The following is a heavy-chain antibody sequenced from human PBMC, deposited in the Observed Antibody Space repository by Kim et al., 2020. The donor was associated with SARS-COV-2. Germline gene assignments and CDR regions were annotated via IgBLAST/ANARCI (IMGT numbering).Heavy chain of an antibody. CDR3: ASLGRVYDILSADW. D-gene: IGHD3-9*01. CDR1: GFTFSNAS. J-gene: IGHJ5*01. Sequence: GGSLRLSCAASGFTFSNASMNWVRQAPGKGLEWVSSISSSSSYIYSADSVKGRVTISSENAKNSQHLQMNSLRAEATAVYYCASLGRVYDILSADW. CDR2: ISSSSSYI. V-gene: IGHV3-21*01.